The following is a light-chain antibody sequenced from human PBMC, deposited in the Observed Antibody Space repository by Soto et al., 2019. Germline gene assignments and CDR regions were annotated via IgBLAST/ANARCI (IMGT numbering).Light chain of an antibody. CDR1: QNVRSN. CDR2: GAS. V-gene: IGKV3-15*01. CDR3: QQYTDWPLT. Sequence: EIVMTQSPPTLSLSPGERATLSCRASQNVRSNLAWYQQKPAQAPRLLIYGASTRATGVPARFSGSGSGTEFTLTISSLQSEDFAVYYCQQYTDWPLTFGGGTKVDIK. J-gene: IGKJ4*01.